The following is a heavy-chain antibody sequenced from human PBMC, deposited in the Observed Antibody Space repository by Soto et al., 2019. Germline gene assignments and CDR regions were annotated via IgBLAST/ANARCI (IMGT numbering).Heavy chain of an antibody. Sequence: PSETLSLTCTVSGGSISSGDYYWSWIRQPPGKGLEWIGYIYYSGSTYYNPSLRSRVTISVDTSKNQFSLKLSSVTAADTAVYYCARNGSGECNRGSCYSPFDYWGQGTLVTVSS. CDR3: ARNGSGECNRGSCYSPFDY. CDR1: GGSISSGDYY. V-gene: IGHV4-30-4*01. CDR2: IYYSGST. D-gene: IGHD2-15*01. J-gene: IGHJ4*02.